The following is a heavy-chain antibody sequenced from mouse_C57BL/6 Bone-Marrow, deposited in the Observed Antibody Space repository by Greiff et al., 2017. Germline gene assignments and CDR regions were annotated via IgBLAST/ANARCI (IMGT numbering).Heavy chain of an antibody. Sequence: EVKLMESGGGLVQPGESLKLSCESNEYEFPSHDMSWVRKTPEKRLELVAAINSDGGSTYYPDTMERRFIISRDNNKKTLYRQMSSRRSEDTALYYCARQAPDYAMDYWGQGTSVTVSS. D-gene: IGHD2-4*01. CDR2: INSDGGST. CDR1: EYEFPSHD. CDR3: ARQAPDYAMDY. V-gene: IGHV5-2*01. J-gene: IGHJ4*01.